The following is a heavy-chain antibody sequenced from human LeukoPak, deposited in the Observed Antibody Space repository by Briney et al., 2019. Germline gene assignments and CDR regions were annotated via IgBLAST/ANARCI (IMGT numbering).Heavy chain of an antibody. D-gene: IGHD6-13*01. Sequence: SQTLSLTCTVSGGSISSGDYYWSWIRQPPGKGLEWIGYIYYSGSTYYNPSLKSRVTISVDTSKNQFSLKLSSVTAADTAVYYCGGFYIAAADKWGFDPWGQGTLVTVSS. CDR3: GGFYIAAADKWGFDP. CDR1: GGSISSGDYY. V-gene: IGHV4-30-4*01. J-gene: IGHJ5*02. CDR2: IYYSGST.